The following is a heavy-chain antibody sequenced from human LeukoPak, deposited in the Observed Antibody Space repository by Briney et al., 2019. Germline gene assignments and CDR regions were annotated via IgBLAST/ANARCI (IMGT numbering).Heavy chain of an antibody. CDR3: ARDPRGPTVTTGRGDY. V-gene: IGHV1-46*01. Sequence: ASVKVSCKASGYTFTSYYMHWVRQAPGQGLEWMGIINPSGGSTSYAQKFQGRVTMTRDTSTSTVCMELSSLRSEDTAVYYCARDPRGPTVTTGRGDYWGQGTLVTVSS. CDR2: INPSGGST. CDR1: GYTFTSYY. D-gene: IGHD4-17*01. J-gene: IGHJ4*02.